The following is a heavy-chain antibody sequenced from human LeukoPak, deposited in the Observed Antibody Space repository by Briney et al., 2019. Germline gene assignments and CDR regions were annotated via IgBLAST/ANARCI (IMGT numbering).Heavy chain of an antibody. Sequence: SVKVSCKASGGTFSSYAISWVRQAPGQGLEWMGRIIPIFGTANYAQKFQGRVTFTTDESTSTAYMELSSLRSEDTAVYYCARDSLTGEAFDIWGQGTMVTVSS. CDR3: ARDSLTGEAFDI. CDR1: GGTFSSYA. D-gene: IGHD7-27*01. V-gene: IGHV1-69*05. J-gene: IGHJ3*02. CDR2: IIPIFGTA.